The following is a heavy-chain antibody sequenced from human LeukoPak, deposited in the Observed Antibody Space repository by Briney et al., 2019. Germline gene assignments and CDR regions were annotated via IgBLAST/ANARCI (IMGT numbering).Heavy chain of an antibody. CDR2: IYSGGST. D-gene: IGHD1-26*01. Sequence: GGSLRLSCAASGFTVNSNYMIWVRQAPGKGPDWISVIYSGGSTHYADSVEGRITLSRDSSKNTLFLQMNSLRAEDTAVYYCARGGSYPNDPFDIWGQGTMVTV. V-gene: IGHV3-53*01. CDR1: GFTVNSNY. CDR3: ARGGSYPNDPFDI. J-gene: IGHJ3*02.